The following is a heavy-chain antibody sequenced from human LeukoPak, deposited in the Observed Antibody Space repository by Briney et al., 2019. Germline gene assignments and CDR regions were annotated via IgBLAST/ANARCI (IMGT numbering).Heavy chain of an antibody. J-gene: IGHJ4*02. CDR1: GGSFNTYA. CDR3: ARGCDSTSCPLDF. D-gene: IGHD2-2*01. CDR2: IIPIFGAA. Sequence: SVKVSCKASGGSFNTYAITWVRQAPGQGLEWMGGIIPIFGAANYAPNFQGRVTITTDESKSTVYMDLSSLRSEDTAVYYCARGCDSTSCPLDFWGRGTLVTVSS. V-gene: IGHV1-69*05.